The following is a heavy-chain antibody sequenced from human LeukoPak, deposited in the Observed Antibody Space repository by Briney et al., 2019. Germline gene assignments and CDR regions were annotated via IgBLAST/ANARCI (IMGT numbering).Heavy chain of an antibody. CDR2: ISSSSSYT. CDR1: GFTFSDYY. CDR3: ARGAKPHYYYYYGMDV. Sequence: PGGSPRLSCAASGFTFSDYYMSWIRQAPGKGLEWVSYISSSSSYTNYADSVKGRFTISRDNAKNSLYLQMNSLRAEDTAVYYCARGAKPHYYYYYGMDVWGKGTTVTVSS. D-gene: IGHD1-26*01. V-gene: IGHV3-11*06. J-gene: IGHJ6*04.